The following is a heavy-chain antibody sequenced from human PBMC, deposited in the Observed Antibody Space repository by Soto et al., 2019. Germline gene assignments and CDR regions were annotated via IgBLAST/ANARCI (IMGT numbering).Heavy chain of an antibody. J-gene: IGHJ6*02. CDR3: XRXKAEWEIRVAYYYRMDV. V-gene: IGHV5-51*01. CDR2: IYPYYSDF. CDR1: RYGFPNYW. Sequence: LGESLKISCKASRYGFPNYWIFWVRQVPVKGLEFMGIIYPYYSDFRYSPSFQGHVTISSYNSISTTHLQLISLKASDTAMYYCXRXKAEWEIRVAYYYRMDVCGQGTTVTVS. D-gene: IGHD1-26*01.